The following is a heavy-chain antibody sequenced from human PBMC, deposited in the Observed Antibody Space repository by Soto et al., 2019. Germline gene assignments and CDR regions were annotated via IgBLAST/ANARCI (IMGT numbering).Heavy chain of an antibody. J-gene: IGHJ6*02. CDR3: ARDRSECSSTNCYPHYYYGMDV. D-gene: IGHD2-2*01. CDR2: IIPIFGTA. CDR1: GGTFSSYA. Sequence: QVQLVQSGAEVKKPGSSVKVSCKASGGTFSSYAISWVRQAPGQGLEWMGGIIPIFGTANYAQKFQGRVTITADESTSTAYMELSSLRSEDTAVYYCARDRSECSSTNCYPHYYYGMDVWGQGTTVTVSS. V-gene: IGHV1-69*01.